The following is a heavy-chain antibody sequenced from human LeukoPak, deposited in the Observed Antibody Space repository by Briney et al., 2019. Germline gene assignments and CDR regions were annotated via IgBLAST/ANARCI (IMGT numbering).Heavy chain of an antibody. Sequence: GESLKISCKGSGYSFTKFWIGWVRQMPGKGLEWMGIIYPGDSDTRYSPSFQGQVTLLVDTSISTAYLQWSSLKASDTAMYYCALGGGRARLDAFDIWGQGTMVTVSS. J-gene: IGHJ3*02. CDR1: GYSFTKFW. CDR3: ALGGGRARLDAFDI. CDR2: IYPGDSDT. D-gene: IGHD2-21*02. V-gene: IGHV5-51*01.